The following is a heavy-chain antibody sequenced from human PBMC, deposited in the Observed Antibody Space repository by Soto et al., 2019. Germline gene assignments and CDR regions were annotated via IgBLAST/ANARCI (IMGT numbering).Heavy chain of an antibody. V-gene: IGHV3-21*01. Sequence: GGSLRLSCAASGFTFSSYSMNWVRQAPGKGLEWVSSISSSSSYIYYADSVKGRFTISRDNAKNSLCLQMNSLRAEDTAVYYCARETRAAAGTYNYYYGMDVWGQGTTVTVSS. J-gene: IGHJ6*02. CDR1: GFTFSSYS. CDR2: ISSSSSYI. D-gene: IGHD6-13*01. CDR3: ARETRAAAGTYNYYYGMDV.